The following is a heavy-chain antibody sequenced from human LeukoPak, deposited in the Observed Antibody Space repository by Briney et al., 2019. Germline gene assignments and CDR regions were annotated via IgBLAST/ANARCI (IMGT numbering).Heavy chain of an antibody. CDR3: AKDVRIAARQAANYFDY. CDR2: ISASGDTT. Sequence: GGSLRLSCAAFGFTFSSCAMSWVRQAPGKGLEWVSSISASGDTTYYADSVKGRFTISRDNSENTLWLQMNSLRAEDTAVYYCAKDVRIAARQAANYFDYWGQGTLVTVSS. J-gene: IGHJ4*02. V-gene: IGHV3-23*01. CDR1: GFTFSSCA. D-gene: IGHD6-6*01.